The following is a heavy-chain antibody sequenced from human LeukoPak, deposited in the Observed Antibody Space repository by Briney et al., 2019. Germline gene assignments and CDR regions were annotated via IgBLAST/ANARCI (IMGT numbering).Heavy chain of an antibody. V-gene: IGHV1-18*01. J-gene: IGHJ4*02. CDR2: ISAYNGNT. CDR1: GYTFTSYG. D-gene: IGHD3-22*01. Sequence: GASVKVSCKASGYTFTSYGISWVRQAPGQGLEGMGWISAYNGNTNYAQKLQGRVTMTTDTPTRTAYMELSSLRSEDTAVYYCARIGDSSGYGYSDHDYWGQGTLITVSS. CDR3: ARIGDSSGYGYSDHDY.